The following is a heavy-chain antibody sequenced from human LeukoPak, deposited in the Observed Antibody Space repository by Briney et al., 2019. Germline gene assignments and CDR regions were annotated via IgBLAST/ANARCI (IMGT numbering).Heavy chain of an antibody. J-gene: IGHJ4*02. D-gene: IGHD3-10*01. CDR1: GGSISSSSYY. Sequence: SETLSLTCTVSGGSISSSSYYWGWIRQPPGKGLEWIGSIYYSGSTYYNPSLKSRVTISVDTSKNQFSLKLSSVTAADTAVYCCARHETPVLLWFGESLYFDYWGQGTLVTVSS. CDR3: ARHETPVLLWFGESLYFDY. CDR2: IYYSGST. V-gene: IGHV4-39*01.